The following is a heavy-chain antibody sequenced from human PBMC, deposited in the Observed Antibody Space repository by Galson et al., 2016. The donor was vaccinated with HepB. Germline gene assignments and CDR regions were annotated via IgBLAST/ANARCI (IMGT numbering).Heavy chain of an antibody. CDR3: VQGSTAPAV. V-gene: IGHV3-23*01. Sequence: SLRLSCAASGFTLSTYAMSWVRQAPGKGLEVVSSISRSGDSTDYADSVKGRFTISRDNSKNMVYLQMNSLRAEDTATYYCVQGSTAPAVWGKGTTVTVSS. J-gene: IGHJ6*04. D-gene: IGHD1-26*01. CDR2: ISRSGDST. CDR1: GFTLSTYA.